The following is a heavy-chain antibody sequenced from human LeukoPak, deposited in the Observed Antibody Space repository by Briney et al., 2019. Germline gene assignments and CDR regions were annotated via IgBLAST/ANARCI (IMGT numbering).Heavy chain of an antibody. V-gene: IGHV1-2*06. CDR1: GYTFTGYY. Sequence: ASVKVSCKASGYTFTGYYMHWVRQAPGQGLEWMGRINPNSGGTNYAQKFQGRVTMTRDTSISTAYMELSRLRDDDTAVYYCARSEGYYGSGSYYYFDYWGQGTLVTVSS. J-gene: IGHJ4*02. D-gene: IGHD3-10*01. CDR2: INPNSGGT. CDR3: ARSEGYYGSGSYYYFDY.